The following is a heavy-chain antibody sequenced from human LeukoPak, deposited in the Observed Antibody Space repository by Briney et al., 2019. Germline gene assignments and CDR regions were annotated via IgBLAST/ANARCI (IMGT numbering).Heavy chain of an antibody. CDR1: GFTFSSYA. CDR3: AKVATMIVVVSPGYFDY. Sequence: GGPLRLSCAASGFTFSSYAMSWVRQAPGKGLEWVSAISGSGGSTYYADSVKGRFTISRDNSKNTLYLQMNSLRAEDTAVYYCAKVATMIVVVSPGYFDYWGQGTLVTVSS. J-gene: IGHJ4*02. CDR2: ISGSGGST. V-gene: IGHV3-23*01. D-gene: IGHD3-22*01.